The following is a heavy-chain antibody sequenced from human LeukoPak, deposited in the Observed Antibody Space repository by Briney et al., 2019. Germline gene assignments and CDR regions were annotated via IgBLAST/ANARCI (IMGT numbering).Heavy chain of an antibody. V-gene: IGHV3-48*03. Sequence: GGSLRLSCAASGFTFSSYEMNWVRQAPGKGLEWVSYISTSGSTKYYADSVRGRFSTSRDNANNSLYLQTNSLRAEDTAVYYCARLCPYSSSCFDYWGQGTLVTVSS. CDR3: ARLCPYSSSCFDY. J-gene: IGHJ4*02. D-gene: IGHD6-13*01. CDR2: ISTSGSTK. CDR1: GFTFSSYE.